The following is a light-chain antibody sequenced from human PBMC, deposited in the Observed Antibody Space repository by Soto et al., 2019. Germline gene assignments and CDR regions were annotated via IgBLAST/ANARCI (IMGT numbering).Light chain of an antibody. V-gene: IGKV3-15*01. CDR3: QQYNNWPPIT. CDR1: QSVSNN. J-gene: IGKJ5*01. Sequence: EIMMTQSPATLSVSPGERATLSCRASQSVSNNLAWYQQKPGQAPRLLIYYASTRATGIPARFSGSGSGTEFPLTISSLQSEDFGLYCCQQYNNWPPITFGQGTRLEIK. CDR2: YAS.